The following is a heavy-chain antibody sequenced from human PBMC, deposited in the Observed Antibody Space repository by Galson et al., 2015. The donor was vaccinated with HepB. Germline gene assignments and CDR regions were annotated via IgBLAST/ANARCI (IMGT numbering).Heavy chain of an antibody. Sequence: SLRLSCAASGFTFSSSAMSWVRQAPGKGLEWLSIISTGGSSTYYADSVKGRFAISRDNSKTTLYLQMNSLRAEDTAVYYCAKVSGSSHWGQGTLVTVSS. J-gene: IGHJ4*02. CDR1: GFTFSSSA. CDR3: AKVSGSSH. V-gene: IGHV3-23*01. D-gene: IGHD1-26*01. CDR2: ISTGGSST.